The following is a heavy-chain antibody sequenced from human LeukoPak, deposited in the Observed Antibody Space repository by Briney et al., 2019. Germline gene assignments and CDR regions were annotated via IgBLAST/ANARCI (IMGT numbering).Heavy chain of an antibody. D-gene: IGHD3-22*01. V-gene: IGHV4-59*01. CDR2: IYYSGST. Sequence: PSETLSLTCTVSGGSISSYYWSWIRQPPGKGLEWIGYIYYSGSTNYNPSLESRVTISVDTSKNQFSLKLSPVTAADTAVYYCARNDYYDSSGLSYWGQGTLVTVSS. CDR3: ARNDYYDSSGLSY. J-gene: IGHJ4*02. CDR1: GGSISSYY.